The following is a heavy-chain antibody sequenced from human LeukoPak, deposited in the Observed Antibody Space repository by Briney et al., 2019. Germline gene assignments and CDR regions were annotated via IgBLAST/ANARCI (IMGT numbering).Heavy chain of an antibody. CDR1: GGSFSSNY. V-gene: IGHV3-66*01. D-gene: IGHD3-10*01. Sequence: ETLSLTCAVYGGSFSSNYMSWVRQAPGKGLEWVSVIYSGGSTYYADSVKGRFTISRDNSKNTLYLQMNSLRAEDTAVYYCASIGGLFDYWGQGTLVTVSS. CDR3: ASIGGLFDY. J-gene: IGHJ4*02. CDR2: IYSGGST.